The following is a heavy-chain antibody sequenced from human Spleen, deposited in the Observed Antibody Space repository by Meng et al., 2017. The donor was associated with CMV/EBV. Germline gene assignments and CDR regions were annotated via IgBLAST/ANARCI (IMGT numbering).Heavy chain of an antibody. D-gene: IGHD3-3*01. CDR1: GGSFSGYY. CDR3: ARGMGFWSGPRDYFDY. V-gene: IGHV4-59*01. CDR2: IYYSGST. J-gene: IGHJ4*02. Sequence: SETLSLTCAVYGGSFSGYYWSWIRQPPGKGLEWIGYIYYSGSTNYNPSLKSRVTISVDTSKNQFSLKLSSVTAADTAVYYCARGMGFWSGPRDYFDYWGQGTLVTVSS.